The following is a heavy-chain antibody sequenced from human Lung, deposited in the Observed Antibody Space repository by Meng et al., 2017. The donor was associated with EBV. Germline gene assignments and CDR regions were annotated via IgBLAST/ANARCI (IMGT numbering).Heavy chain of an antibody. Sequence: QAQSVQPGGEVKKPGASLKVSCKASGYTFTNYGITWVRQSPGQGLEWMGWISAYNGNTNYAQTLQGRVTMTTDTSTSTAYMELRSLRSDDTAVYYCARVEVGITSGDYWGQGTLVTVSS. J-gene: IGHJ4*02. V-gene: IGHV1-18*01. CDR1: GYTFTNYG. CDR3: ARVEVGITSGDY. D-gene: IGHD1-26*01. CDR2: ISAYNGNT.